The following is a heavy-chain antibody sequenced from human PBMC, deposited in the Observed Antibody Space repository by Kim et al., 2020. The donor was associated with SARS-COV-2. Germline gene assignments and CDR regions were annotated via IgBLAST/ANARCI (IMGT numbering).Heavy chain of an antibody. J-gene: IGHJ4*02. CDR2: T. D-gene: IGHD3-10*01. V-gene: IGHV5-51*01. CDR3: ARLLKAHPFDY. Sequence: TRDSPSFQAQVTISDDKSISTAYLQWSSLKASDTAMYYCARLLKAHPFDYWGQGTLVTVSS.